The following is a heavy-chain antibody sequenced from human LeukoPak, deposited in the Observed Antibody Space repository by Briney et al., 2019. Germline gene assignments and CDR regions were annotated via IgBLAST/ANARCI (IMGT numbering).Heavy chain of an antibody. D-gene: IGHD2-2*01. Sequence: GGSLRLSCAASGFTFSSYAMSWVRQAPGKGLEWVSAISGSGGSTYYADSVKGRFTISRDNSKNTLYLQMNSLRAEDTAVYYCAKDGYCSSTSCLNASDIWGQGTMVTVSS. CDR1: GFTFSSYA. CDR3: AKDGYCSSTSCLNASDI. V-gene: IGHV3-23*01. CDR2: ISGSGGST. J-gene: IGHJ3*02.